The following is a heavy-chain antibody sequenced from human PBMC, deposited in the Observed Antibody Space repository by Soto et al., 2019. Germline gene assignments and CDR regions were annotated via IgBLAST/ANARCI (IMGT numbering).Heavy chain of an antibody. J-gene: IGHJ4*02. CDR3: EHRPSGWYLFDY. V-gene: IGHV2-5*01. D-gene: IGHD6-19*01. Sequence: QITLKESGPTLVRPTQTLTLTCTFSGFSLSTSGLGVGWIRQPPGKALEWLALIYWNDDKRYSPSLKARLTTTKDTSKNQVVLTMTNMDPVDTATYYCEHRPSGWYLFDYWGQGTLVTVSS. CDR1: GFSLSTSGLG. CDR2: IYWNDDK.